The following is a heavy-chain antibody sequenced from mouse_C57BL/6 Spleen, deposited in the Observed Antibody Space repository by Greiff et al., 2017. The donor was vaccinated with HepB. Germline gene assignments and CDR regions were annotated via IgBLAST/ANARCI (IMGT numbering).Heavy chain of an antibody. J-gene: IGHJ3*01. CDR3: ARRYSNYGFAY. CDR2: ISGGGGNT. D-gene: IGHD2-5*01. Sequence: DVHLVESGGGLVKPGGSLKLSCAASGFTFSSYTMSWVRQTPEKRLEWVATISGGGGNTYYPDSVKGRFTISRDNAKNTLYLQMSSLRSEDTALYDCARRYSNYGFAYWGQGTLVTVSA. V-gene: IGHV5-9*01. CDR1: GFTFSSYT.